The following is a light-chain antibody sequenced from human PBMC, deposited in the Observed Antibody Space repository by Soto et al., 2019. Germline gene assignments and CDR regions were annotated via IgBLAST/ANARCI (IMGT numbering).Light chain of an antibody. V-gene: IGKV3-20*01. J-gene: IGKJ1*01. CDR2: AAS. Sequence: EIVLTQSPGTLSLSPGDRGTLSCRASQSVGSNYLAWYQQKPGQAPRLLIYAASSRAPGIPARFSGSGSGTDFTLTISRLEPEDFAVYYCQQYGGSPWTFGQWTKVEIK. CDR3: QQYGGSPWT. CDR1: QSVGSNY.